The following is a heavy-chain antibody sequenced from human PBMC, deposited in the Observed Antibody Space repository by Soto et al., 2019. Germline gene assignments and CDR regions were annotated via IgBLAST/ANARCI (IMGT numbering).Heavy chain of an antibody. CDR2: IYHSGST. CDR3: ARDPPLPAAMVD. CDR1: GGSISSSNW. Sequence: QVQLQESGPGLVKPSGTLSLTCAVSGGSISSSNWWSWVRQPPGKGLEWIGEIYHSGSTNYNPSLKRRVTLSGDQSKTQFSLQLSSVTAADTALYYCARDPPLPAAMVDWGQGTLVTVSS. D-gene: IGHD2-2*01. J-gene: IGHJ4*02. V-gene: IGHV4-4*02.